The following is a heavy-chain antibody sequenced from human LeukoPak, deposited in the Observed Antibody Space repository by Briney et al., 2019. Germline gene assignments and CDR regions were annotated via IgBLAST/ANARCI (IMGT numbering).Heavy chain of an antibody. CDR3: ARASISDY. CDR2: INHSGST. Sequence: SETLSLTCAVYGGSFSGYYWSWIRQPPGKGLEWIGEINHSGSTNYNPSLKSRVTISVDTSKNQFSLKLSSVTAADTAVYYCARASISDYWGQGTLVTVSS. J-gene: IGHJ4*02. CDR1: GGSFSGYY. V-gene: IGHV4-34*01. D-gene: IGHD3-3*02.